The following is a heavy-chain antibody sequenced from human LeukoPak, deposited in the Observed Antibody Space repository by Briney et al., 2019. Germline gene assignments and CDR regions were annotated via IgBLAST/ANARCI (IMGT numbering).Heavy chain of an antibody. Sequence: GGSLRLSCAASGFTSSSYWMSWVRQAPGKGLEWVANIKQDGSEKYYVDSVKGRFTISRDNAKNSLYLQMNSLRAEDTAVYYCARDRWYSHWGQGTMVTVSS. CDR1: GFTSSSYW. V-gene: IGHV3-7*01. CDR2: IKQDGSEK. CDR3: ARDRWYSH. D-gene: IGHD1-14*01. J-gene: IGHJ3*01.